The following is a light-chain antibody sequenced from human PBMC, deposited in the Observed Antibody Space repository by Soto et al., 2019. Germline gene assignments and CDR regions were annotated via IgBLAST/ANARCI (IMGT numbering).Light chain of an antibody. V-gene: IGLV2-8*01. CDR1: SSDVGAYNY. Sequence: QSALTQPPSASGSPGQSVTISCTGTSSDVGAYNYVSWYQQHPGKAPTLMISEVNKRPSGVPDRFSGSKSGNTASLTVSGLQPEDEADYCSSYGGPNNSNYVFGTGTKLTVL. CDR3: SSYGGPNNSNYV. J-gene: IGLJ1*01. CDR2: EVN.